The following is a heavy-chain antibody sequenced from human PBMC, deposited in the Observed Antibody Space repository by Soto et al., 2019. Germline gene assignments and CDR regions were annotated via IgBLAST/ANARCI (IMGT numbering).Heavy chain of an antibody. CDR2: IYYSGRT. CDR3: ERWSQHSSYGGWVGY. J-gene: IGHJ4*02. D-gene: IGHD4-17*01. Sequence: SETLSLTCTVSDDSISTSDYYWGWTRQPPGKGLDWIGSIYYSGRTYYNLSLKSRVTISIDTSKSQFSLKLSSVTAADTAVYYCERWSQHSSYGGWVGYWGQGPLVTVSS. CDR1: DDSISTSDYY. V-gene: IGHV4-39*01.